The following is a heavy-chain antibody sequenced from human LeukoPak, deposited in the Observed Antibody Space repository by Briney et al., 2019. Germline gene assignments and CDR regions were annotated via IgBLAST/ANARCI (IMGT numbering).Heavy chain of an antibody. J-gene: IGHJ5*02. CDR3: ARAKYYGSGRPWGFDP. CDR2: ISSSSSTI. V-gene: IGHV3-48*04. D-gene: IGHD3-10*01. CDR1: GFTFSSYR. Sequence: PGGSLRLSCAASGFTFSSYRMNWVRQAPGKGLEWVSYISSSSSTIYYADSVKRRFTISRDNAKNSLYLQMNSLRAEDTAVYYCARAKYYGSGRPWGFDPWGQGTLVTVSS.